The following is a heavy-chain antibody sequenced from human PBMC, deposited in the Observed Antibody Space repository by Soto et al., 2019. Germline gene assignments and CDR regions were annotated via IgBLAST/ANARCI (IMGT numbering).Heavy chain of an antibody. D-gene: IGHD3-22*01. CDR1: GGSISSGGYY. CDR2: IYYSGST. CDR3: ARDDLRGYYDDRGAFDI. Sequence: SETLSLTCTVSGGSISSGGYYWSWIRQHPGKGLEWIGYIYYSGSTYYNPSLKSRVTISVDTSKNQFSLELSSVTAADTAVYYCARDDLRGYYDDRGAFDIWGQGTMVTVSS. J-gene: IGHJ3*02. V-gene: IGHV4-31*03.